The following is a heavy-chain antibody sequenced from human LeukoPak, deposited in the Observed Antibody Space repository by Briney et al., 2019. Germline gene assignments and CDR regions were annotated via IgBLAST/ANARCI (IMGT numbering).Heavy chain of an antibody. CDR2: IRYDGSNK. CDR3: AKDRYCSSTSCNAGYRFDP. CDR1: GFTFSSYG. D-gene: IGHD2-2*01. Sequence: PGGSLRLSCAASGFTFSSYGMHWVRQAPGKGLEWVAFIRYDGSNKYYADSVKGRFTISRDNSKNTLYLQMNSLRAEDTAVYYCAKDRYCSSTSCNAGYRFDPWGQGTLVTVSS. J-gene: IGHJ5*02. V-gene: IGHV3-30*02.